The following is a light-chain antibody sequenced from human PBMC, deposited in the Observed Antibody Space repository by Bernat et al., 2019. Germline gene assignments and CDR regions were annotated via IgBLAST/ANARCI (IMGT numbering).Light chain of an antibody. V-gene: IGLV2-14*03. Sequence: QSALTQPASVSGSPGQSITLSCTGTSSDVGAYNYVSWYQQHPGKAPTLMIFDVSNRPSGVSDRFSGSKSGDTASLTISGLRAEDEADDYCSTVSTTSTPVVFGGGTKLTVL. CDR2: DVS. CDR1: SSDVGAYNY. CDR3: STVSTTSTPVV. J-gene: IGLJ3*02.